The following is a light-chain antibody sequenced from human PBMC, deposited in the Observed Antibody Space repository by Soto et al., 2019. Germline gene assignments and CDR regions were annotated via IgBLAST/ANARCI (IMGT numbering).Light chain of an antibody. J-gene: IGKJ4*01. Sequence: IVLTLSPGTLYLSPGERATLSFRASQSVSSSFLTWYQQKTGQAPRLLIYGASSRATGIKDRFSGSGSGTDFTLTISRLEHEEFAVYDCQQYGSSRLTVGGGNQGDIK. CDR3: QQYGSSRLT. CDR2: GAS. V-gene: IGKV3-20*01. CDR1: QSVSSSF.